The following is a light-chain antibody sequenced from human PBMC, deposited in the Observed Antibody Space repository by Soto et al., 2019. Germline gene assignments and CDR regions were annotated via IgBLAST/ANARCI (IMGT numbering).Light chain of an antibody. Sequence: QSVLTQPPSASGSPGQSVTLSCTGTSSDVGGYNYVSWYQQHPGKVPKLIIYEVTKRPSGVPDRFSGSKSANTASLTVSGLQTEDEADYYCSSYAGTNNYVVFGGGTKLTVL. CDR2: EVT. CDR1: SSDVGGYNY. J-gene: IGLJ2*01. V-gene: IGLV2-8*01. CDR3: SSYAGTNNYVV.